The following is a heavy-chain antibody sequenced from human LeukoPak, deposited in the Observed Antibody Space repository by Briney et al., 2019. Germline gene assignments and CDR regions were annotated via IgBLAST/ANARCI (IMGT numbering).Heavy chain of an antibody. V-gene: IGHV1-2*02. CDR3: ARDLDIVATNYNWFDP. CDR1: GYTFTGYY. Sequence: ASVKVSCKASGYTFTGYYMHWVRQAPGQGLEWMGWINPNSGGTNYAQKFQGRVTMTRDTSIGTAYMELSRLRSDDTAVYYCARDLDIVATNYNWFDPWGQGTLVTVSS. D-gene: IGHD5-12*01. CDR2: INPNSGGT. J-gene: IGHJ5*02.